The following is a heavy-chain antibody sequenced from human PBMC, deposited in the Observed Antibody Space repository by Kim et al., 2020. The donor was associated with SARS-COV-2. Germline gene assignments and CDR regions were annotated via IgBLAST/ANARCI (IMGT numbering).Heavy chain of an antibody. V-gene: IGHV3-74*01. J-gene: IGHJ6*02. CDR3: ARGGDDSSGYSGATRQFPRSGAAIYYYYYGMDV. CDR1: GFTFSSYW. CDR2: INSDGSST. Sequence: GGSLRLSCAASGFTFSSYWMHWVRQAPGKGLVWVSRINSDGSSTSYADSVKGRFTISRDNAKNTLYLQMNSLRAEDTAVYYCARGGDDSSGYSGATRQFPRSGAAIYYYYYGMDVWGQGTTVTVSS. D-gene: IGHD3-22*01.